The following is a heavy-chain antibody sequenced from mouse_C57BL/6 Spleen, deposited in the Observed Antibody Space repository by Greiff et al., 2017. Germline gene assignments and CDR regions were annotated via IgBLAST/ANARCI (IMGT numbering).Heavy chain of an antibody. J-gene: IGHJ1*03. CDR1: GYTFTSYW. V-gene: IGHV1-55*01. CDR3: ARSTMVTTGDWYFDG. CDR2: IYPGSGST. D-gene: IGHD2-2*01. Sequence: QVQLQQPGAELVKPGASVKMSCKASGYTFTSYWITWVKQRPGQGLEWIGDIYPGSGSTNYNEKFKSKATLTVDTSSSTAYMQLSSLTSEDSAVYYCARSTMVTTGDWYFDGWGTGTTVTVSS.